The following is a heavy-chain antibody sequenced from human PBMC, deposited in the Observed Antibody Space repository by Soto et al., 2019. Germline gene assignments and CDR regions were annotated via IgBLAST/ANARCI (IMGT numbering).Heavy chain of an antibody. CDR2: ISYDGSNK. V-gene: IGHV3-30-3*01. Sequence: GGSLRLSCAASGFTFSSYAMHWVRQAPGKGLEWVAVISYDGSNKYYADSVKGRFTISRDNSKNTLYLQMNSLRAEDTAVYYCARPAFVVRDYYGMDVWGQGTTVTVSS. CDR1: GFTFSSYA. D-gene: IGHD2-15*01. CDR3: ARPAFVVRDYYGMDV. J-gene: IGHJ6*02.